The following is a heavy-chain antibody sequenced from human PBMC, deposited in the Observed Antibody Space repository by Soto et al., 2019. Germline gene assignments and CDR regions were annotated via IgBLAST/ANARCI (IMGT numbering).Heavy chain of an antibody. CDR3: ARRGGGVVLAATTPFDY. CDR2: IYHSGST. CDR1: SGSITSANW. J-gene: IGHJ4*02. D-gene: IGHD2-15*01. Sequence: QVPLQESGPRLMRPSGTLSLTCTVSSGSITSANWWSWVRQPPGRGLEWIGGIYHSGSTNYNLSLKSRVTLSVDKSKNQFSLSLSSVTAADTAMYYCARRGGGVVLAATTPFDYWGQGTLVTVSS. V-gene: IGHV4-4*02.